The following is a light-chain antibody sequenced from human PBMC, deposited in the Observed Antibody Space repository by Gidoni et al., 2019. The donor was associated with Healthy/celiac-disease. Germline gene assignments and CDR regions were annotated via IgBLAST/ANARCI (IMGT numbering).Light chain of an antibody. CDR2: DVS. CDR1: SSDVGGYNY. J-gene: IGLJ1*01. Sequence: QSALTQPASVSGSPGQSITISCTGTSSDVGGYNYVSWYQQHPGKSPKLMIYDVSNRPSGVSNRFSGSKSGNTASLTVSGLQAEDEADYYCSSYTSSRQGYVFGTGTKVTVL. V-gene: IGLV2-14*01. CDR3: SSYTSSRQGYV.